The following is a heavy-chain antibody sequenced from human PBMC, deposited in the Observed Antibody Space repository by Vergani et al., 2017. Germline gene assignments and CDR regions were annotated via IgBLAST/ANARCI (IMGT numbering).Heavy chain of an antibody. CDR2: ISSSSSTI. D-gene: IGHD3-22*01. CDR1: GFTFSSYS. J-gene: IGHJ6*02. V-gene: IGHV3-48*01. CDR3: ARKHISNYYDSSGYYYMGYYYGMDV. Sequence: EVQPVESGGGLVKPGGSLRLSCAASGFTFSSYSMNWVRQAPGKGLEWVSYISSSSSTIYYADSVKGRFTISRDNAKNSLYLQMNSLRAEDTAVYYCARKHISNYYDSSGYYYMGYYYGMDVWGQGTTVTVSS.